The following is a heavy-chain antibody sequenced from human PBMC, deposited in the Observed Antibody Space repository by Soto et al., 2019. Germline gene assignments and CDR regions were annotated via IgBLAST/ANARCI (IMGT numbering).Heavy chain of an antibody. Sequence: GASVKVSCKASGYTFTSFYMHWVRQAPGQGPEWMGLINPSGASTTYAQKFQGRVTMTRDTSTTTVYMELSSLRSEDTAVYYCAREQYYYDSSGYYPGAFDIWG. V-gene: IGHV1-46*01. D-gene: IGHD3-22*01. CDR1: GYTFTSFY. CDR2: INPSGAST. CDR3: AREQYYYDSSGYYPGAFDI. J-gene: IGHJ3*02.